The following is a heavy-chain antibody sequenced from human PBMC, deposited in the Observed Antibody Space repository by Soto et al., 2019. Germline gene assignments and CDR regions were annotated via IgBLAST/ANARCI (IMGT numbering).Heavy chain of an antibody. V-gene: IGHV4-59*13. CDR3: AICPLSTEYRHYYYMDV. D-gene: IGHD2-2*01. CDR1: GGSIGSYS. Sequence: QVQLQESGPGLVKPSETLSLTCTVSGGSIGSYSWCWIRQPPGEGLEWIGYVYKSGSLSYSPSLKSRATISIDTSANQFSLKLTSVTAADTAVYYCAICPLSTEYRHYYYMDVWGKGTTVTVSS. J-gene: IGHJ6*03. CDR2: VYKSGSL.